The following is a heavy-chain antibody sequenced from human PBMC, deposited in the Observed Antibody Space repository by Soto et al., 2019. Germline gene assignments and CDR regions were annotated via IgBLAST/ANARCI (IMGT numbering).Heavy chain of an antibody. CDR3: ARGRELWFHYYYYGVDV. CDR2: INHSGGT. CDR1: GGSFSGYY. V-gene: IGHV4-34*01. D-gene: IGHD5-18*01. J-gene: IGHJ6*02. Sequence: SETLSLTCAVYGGSFSGYYWSWIRQPPGKGLEWIGEINHSGGTNYNPSLKSRVTISVDTSKNQFSLKLSSVTAADTAVYYCARGRELWFHYYYYGVDVWGQGTTVT.